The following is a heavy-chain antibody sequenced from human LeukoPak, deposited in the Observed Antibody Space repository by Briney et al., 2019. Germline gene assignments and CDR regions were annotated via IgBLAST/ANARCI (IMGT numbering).Heavy chain of an antibody. CDR3: ARACSGWHYFDY. Sequence: PGGSLRLSCAASGFTFSNCEMNWVRQAPGKGLEWLSYISSSSGVTIYYADSVKGRFTISRDNAKNSLYLQMNSLRAEDTAVYYCARACSGWHYFDYWGQGTLVTVSS. CDR1: GFTFSNCE. J-gene: IGHJ4*02. CDR2: ISSSSGVTI. D-gene: IGHD6-19*01. V-gene: IGHV3-48*03.